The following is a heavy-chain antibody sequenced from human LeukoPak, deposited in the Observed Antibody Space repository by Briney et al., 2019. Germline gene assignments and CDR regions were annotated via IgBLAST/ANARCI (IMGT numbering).Heavy chain of an antibody. J-gene: IGHJ4*02. V-gene: IGHV3-23*01. Sequence: GGSLRLSCAASGFTFSTYAMSWVRQTPEKGLEWVSAISGSGGSTYYADSVKGRFTVSRDNSKNTLYLQLSSLRADDTAVYYCAKGPRQQLVTRFDNWGQGTLVTVSS. D-gene: IGHD6-13*01. CDR1: GFTFSTYA. CDR3: AKGPRQQLVTRFDN. CDR2: ISGSGGST.